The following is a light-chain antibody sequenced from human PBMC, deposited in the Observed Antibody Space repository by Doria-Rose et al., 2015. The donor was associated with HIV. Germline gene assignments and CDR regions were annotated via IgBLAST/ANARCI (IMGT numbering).Light chain of an antibody. CDR3: QQYNTYPLT. V-gene: IGKV1-5*03. Sequence: DIRVTQSPSTLSASIGDRVTITCRASQSINGWLAWYQQKLGKAPKLLIYKTSTLQTGVPSRFSGSGFGTDFTLTVSSLQPDDFAVYYCQQYNTYPLTFGGGTEVEI. CDR1: QSINGW. CDR2: KTS. J-gene: IGKJ4*01.